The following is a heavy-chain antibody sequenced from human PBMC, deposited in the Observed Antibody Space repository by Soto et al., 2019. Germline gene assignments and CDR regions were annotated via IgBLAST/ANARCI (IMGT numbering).Heavy chain of an antibody. Sequence: QVQFVQSGAEVKKPGASVRVSCKPSGYPLTDYAIHWVRQAAGQRLEWLGWIDPGSGNPTYSQKFQGRITITRDNSASTFYMELSSLTSEDTAVYFCTRDLNGGNPFDYWGQGTLVTVSS. CDR2: IDPGSGNP. J-gene: IGHJ4*02. V-gene: IGHV1-3*01. CDR1: GYPLTDYA. D-gene: IGHD2-8*01. CDR3: TRDLNGGNPFDY.